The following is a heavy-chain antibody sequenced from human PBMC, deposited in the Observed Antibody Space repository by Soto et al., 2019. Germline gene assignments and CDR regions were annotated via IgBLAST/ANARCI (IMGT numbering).Heavy chain of an antibody. V-gene: IGHV3-74*01. D-gene: IGHD2-15*01. CDR2: INSDGSST. Sequence: EVQLVESGGGLVQPGGSLRLSCAASGFTFSSYWMHWVRQAPGKGLVWVSRINSDGSSTSYADSVNGRFTISRDHAKNTLYLQMNSLRAEDTAVYYCARGVAATLLFRGWGQGTLVTVSS. CDR3: ARGVAATLLFRG. J-gene: IGHJ4*02. CDR1: GFTFSSYW.